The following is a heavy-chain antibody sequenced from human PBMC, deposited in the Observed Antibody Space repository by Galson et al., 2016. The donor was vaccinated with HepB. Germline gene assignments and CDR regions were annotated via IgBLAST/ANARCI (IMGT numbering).Heavy chain of an antibody. CDR3: AKTVRMTTVTGFDY. D-gene: IGHD4-17*01. CDR2: ISYDGSNK. Sequence: SLRLSCAASGFTFRSYTMSWVRQAPGKGLEWVAVISYDGSNKYYADSVKGRFTISRDNSKNTLYLQMNSLRAEDTAVYYCAKTVRMTTVTGFDYWGQGTLVTVSS. CDR1: GFTFRSYT. J-gene: IGHJ4*02. V-gene: IGHV3-30*18.